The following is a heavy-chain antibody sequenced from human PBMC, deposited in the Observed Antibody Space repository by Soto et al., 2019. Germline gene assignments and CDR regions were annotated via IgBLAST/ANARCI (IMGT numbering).Heavy chain of an antibody. CDR3: PRDYYDFWSGSTFDY. D-gene: IGHD3-3*01. J-gene: IGHJ4*02. CDR1: GFTVSSKY. V-gene: IGHV3-66*01. CDR2: IYSGGST. Sequence: EVQLVESGGGLVQPGGSLRLSCAASGFTVSSKYMSWVRQAPGKGLEWVSVIYSGGSTYYADSVKGRFTISRDNSKNTLNLQMNSLRAEDTAVYYCPRDYYDFWSGSTFDYWGQGTLVTVSS.